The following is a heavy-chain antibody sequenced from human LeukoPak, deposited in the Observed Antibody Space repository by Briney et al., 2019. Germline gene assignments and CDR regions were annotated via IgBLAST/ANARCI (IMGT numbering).Heavy chain of an antibody. J-gene: IGHJ4*02. CDR3: ARSPGGYFDY. D-gene: IGHD3-10*01. Sequence: PSETLSLTCTVSGGSISSYYWSWIRQPPGKGMEWIGYIYYSGSTNYNPSLKSRVTISVDTSKNQFSLKLSSVTAADTAVYYCARSPGGYFDYWGQGTLVTVSS. V-gene: IGHV4-59*08. CDR2: IYYSGST. CDR1: GGSISSYY.